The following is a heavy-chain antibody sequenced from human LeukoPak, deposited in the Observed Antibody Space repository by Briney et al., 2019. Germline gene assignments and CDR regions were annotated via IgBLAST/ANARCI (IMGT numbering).Heavy chain of an antibody. CDR2: INPNGGST. CDR3: ARPFDYGGNRIFDY. CDR1: GGTFSSYA. V-gene: IGHV1-46*01. D-gene: IGHD4-23*01. Sequence: ASVKVSCKASGGTFSSYAISWVRQAPGQGLEWMGIINPNGGSTSYAQKFQGRVTMTRDTSTSTVYMELSSLRSEDTAVYYCARPFDYGGNRIFDYWGQGTLVTVSS. J-gene: IGHJ4*02.